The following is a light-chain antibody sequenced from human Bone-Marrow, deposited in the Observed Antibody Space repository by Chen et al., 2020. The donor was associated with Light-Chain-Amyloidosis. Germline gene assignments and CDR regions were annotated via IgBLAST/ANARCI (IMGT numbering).Light chain of an antibody. V-gene: IGLV3-21*02. CDR2: DDS. CDR1: NIGSTS. CDR3: QVWDRSGDRPV. J-gene: IGLJ3*02. Sequence: SYVLTQPSSVSVAPGQTATIAWGGNNIGSTSVHWYQQTPGQAPLLVVYDDSDRPSGIPERLSGSNSGNTATLTISRVEAGDEADYYCQVWDRSGDRPVFGGGTKLTVL.